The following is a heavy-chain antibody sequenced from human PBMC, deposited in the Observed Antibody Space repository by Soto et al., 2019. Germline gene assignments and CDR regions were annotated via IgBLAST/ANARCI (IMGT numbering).Heavy chain of an antibody. CDR1: GFSFSTYA. CDR2: VSGSGGST. D-gene: IGHD2-8*02. CDR3: AKASSGVLLVHTVCPQE. V-gene: IGHV3-23*01. Sequence: EVQVLESGGGLVQPGGSLRLSCAASGFSFSTYAMSWVRQAPGKGLEWVSVVSGSGGSTYYADSVKGRFTISRDNSKNTLYLQMDSLRTDDTAVYYCAKASSGVLLVHTVCPQEWGQGTLVTVSS. J-gene: IGHJ4*02.